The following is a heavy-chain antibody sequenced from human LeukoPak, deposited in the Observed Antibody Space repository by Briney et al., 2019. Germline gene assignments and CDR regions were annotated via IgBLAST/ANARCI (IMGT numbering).Heavy chain of an antibody. D-gene: IGHD2-8*01. V-gene: IGHV4-30-4*08. J-gene: IGHJ4*02. CDR1: GGSISSGDYY. Sequence: SQTLSLTCTVSGGSISSGDYYWSWIRHPPGKGLEWVGYTYYSGRTYYNPSLKSRATISVDTSKNQFSLKLSSVTAADTAVYYCARGSINVLMVFLDYWGQGTLVTVSS. CDR2: TYYSGRT. CDR3: ARGSINVLMVFLDY.